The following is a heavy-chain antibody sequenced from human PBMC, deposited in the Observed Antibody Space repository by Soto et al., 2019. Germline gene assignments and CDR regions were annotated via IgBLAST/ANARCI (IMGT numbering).Heavy chain of an antibody. CDR3: ATGGSGYFTY. D-gene: IGHD3-22*01. CDR2: IKSDGSYT. J-gene: IGHJ4*02. Sequence: GGSLRLSCAASGVTFITYWMQWVRQAPGKGLVWVSRIKSDGSYTNYADSVKGRFTISRDNAKNTLFLQMNSLGAEDTAVYYCATGGSGYFTYWGQGTLVTVSS. V-gene: IGHV3-74*01. CDR1: GVTFITYW.